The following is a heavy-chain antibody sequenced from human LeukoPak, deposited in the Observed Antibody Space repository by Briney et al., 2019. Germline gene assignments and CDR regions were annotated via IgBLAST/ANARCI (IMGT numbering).Heavy chain of an antibody. J-gene: IGHJ4*02. CDR2: INPNSGGT. D-gene: IGHD4-17*01. V-gene: IGHV1-2*02. CDR1: GYTFTGYY. Sequence: ASVKVSCKASGYTFTGYYMHWVRQAPGQVLEWMGWINPNSGGTNYAQKFQGRVTMTRDTSISTAYMELSRLRSDDTAVYYCARPQGGYGDPYFDYWGQGTLVTVSS. CDR3: ARPQGGYGDPYFDY.